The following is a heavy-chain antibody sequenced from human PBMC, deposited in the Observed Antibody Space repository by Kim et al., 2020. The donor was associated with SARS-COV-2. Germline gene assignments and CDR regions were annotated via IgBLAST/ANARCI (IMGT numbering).Heavy chain of an antibody. CDR2: INNDGSSI. V-gene: IGHV3-74*03. Sequence: GGSLRLSCAASGFTFSRTWMYWVRQAPGKGLEWISRINNDGSSITYADSVKGRFTISRDNTKNTLHLQMNTLTAEDTAVYYCAKVGVAWYFDLWGRGTLVTVSS. D-gene: IGHD3-16*01. CDR1: GFTFSRTW. CDR3: AKVGVAWYFDL. J-gene: IGHJ2*01.